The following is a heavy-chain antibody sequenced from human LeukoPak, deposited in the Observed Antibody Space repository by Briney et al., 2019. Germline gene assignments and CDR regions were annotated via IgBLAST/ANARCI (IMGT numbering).Heavy chain of an antibody. D-gene: IGHD6-13*01. V-gene: IGHV4-61*02. CDR3: ARGSQYSSSFMIDP. J-gene: IGHJ5*02. Sequence: KPSQTLSLTCTVSGGSISSGSYYWSWIRQPAGEGLEWIGRIYTSGSTTYNPSLRSRVTISVDTPKNQFSLRLSSVTAADTAVYYCARGSQYSSSFMIDPWGQGTLVAVSS. CDR1: GGSISSGSYY. CDR2: IYTSGST.